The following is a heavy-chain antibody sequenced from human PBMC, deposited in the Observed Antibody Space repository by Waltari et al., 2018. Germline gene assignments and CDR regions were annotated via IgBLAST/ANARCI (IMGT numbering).Heavy chain of an antibody. CDR1: GGSFSGYY. CDR3: ARVAAQSNWYFDL. D-gene: IGHD6-13*01. Sequence: QVQLQQWGAGLLKPSETLSLTCAVYGGSFSGYYWSWIRQPAGKGLEWIGYIYTSGSTNYNPSLKSRVTISVDTSKNQVSLKLSSVTAADTAVYYCARVAAQSNWYFDLWGRGTLVTVSS. CDR2: IYTSGST. J-gene: IGHJ2*01. V-gene: IGHV4-59*10.